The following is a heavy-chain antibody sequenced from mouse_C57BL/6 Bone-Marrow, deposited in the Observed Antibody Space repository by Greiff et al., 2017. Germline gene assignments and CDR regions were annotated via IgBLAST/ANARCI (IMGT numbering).Heavy chain of an antibody. CDR2: IYPGDGDT. V-gene: IGHV1-82*01. CDR1: GYAFSSSW. Sequence: QVQLQQSGPELVKPGASVKISCKASGYAFSSSWMNWVKQRPGKGLEWIGRIYPGDGDTNYNGKFKGKATLTADKSSSTAYMQLSSLTSEDSAVYFCARSGVFYYYGSSYGYFDYWGQGTTLTVSS. D-gene: IGHD1-1*01. J-gene: IGHJ2*01. CDR3: ARSGVFYYYGSSYGYFDY.